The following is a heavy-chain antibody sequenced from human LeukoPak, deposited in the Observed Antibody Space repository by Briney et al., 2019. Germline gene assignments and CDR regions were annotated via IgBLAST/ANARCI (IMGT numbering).Heavy chain of an antibody. CDR1: GGSFSGYY. CDR2: INHSGST. CDR3: ASLAAITHGYYYMDV. Sequence: PSDTLSLTCAVYGGSFSGYYWSCIRQPPGKGLEWIGEINHSGSTNYNPSLKSRVTISVDTSKNQFSLKLSSVTAADTAVYYCASLAAITHGYYYMDVWGKGTTVTVSS. D-gene: IGHD3-3*01. V-gene: IGHV4-34*01. J-gene: IGHJ6*03.